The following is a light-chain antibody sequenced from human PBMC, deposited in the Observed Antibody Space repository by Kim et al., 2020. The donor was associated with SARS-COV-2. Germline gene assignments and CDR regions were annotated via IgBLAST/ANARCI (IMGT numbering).Light chain of an antibody. CDR2: RTS. CDR3: LQYSAYPYA. V-gene: IGKV1-5*03. J-gene: IGKJ2*01. Sequence: STSVEDRVTITCRDSQSISGWLAWYQQKPGKAPKFLVYRTSNLESEVPSRFSGSGSGTEFSLTVSSRQPADFATYDCLQYSAYPYACGQGTKLEI. CDR1: QSISGW.